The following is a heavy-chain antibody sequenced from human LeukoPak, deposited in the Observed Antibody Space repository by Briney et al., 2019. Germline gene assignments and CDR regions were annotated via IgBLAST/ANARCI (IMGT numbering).Heavy chain of an antibody. V-gene: IGHV1-2*02. Sequence: ASVKVSCKASGYTFTGYYMHWGRQAPGQGLEWMGCINPNSGGTNYAQKYQGRVTMTRDTSISNVSMEQSRLTSADRAVYYCARAPGDWGQGTLVTVSS. CDR1: GYTFTGYY. D-gene: IGHD3-10*01. CDR3: ARAPGD. J-gene: IGHJ4*02. CDR2: INPNSGGT.